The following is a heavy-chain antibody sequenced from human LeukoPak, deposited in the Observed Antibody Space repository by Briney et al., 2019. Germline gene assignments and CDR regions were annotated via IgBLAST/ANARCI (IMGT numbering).Heavy chain of an antibody. D-gene: IGHD3-22*01. CDR3: ARSPSGYRFDS. CDR1: GGSINRGTFL. J-gene: IGHJ4*02. Sequence: SETLSLTCAVSGGSINRGTFLWTWIRKPPGKGLEWIGYISNSGSTNYHPSLKSRVTISSDTSKTQFTLKLTSVTAADTAVYYRARSPSGYRFDSWGQGTLVTVSS. V-gene: IGHV4-61*01. CDR2: ISNSGST.